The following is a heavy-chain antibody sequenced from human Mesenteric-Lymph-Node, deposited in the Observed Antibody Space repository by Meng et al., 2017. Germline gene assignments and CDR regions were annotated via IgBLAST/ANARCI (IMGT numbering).Heavy chain of an antibody. CDR2: ISAYNGNT. CDR3: ASPWGSGSYYVALGY. Sequence: HAQCVHSVGGGQNPCASLKVSCKSSGYTFTNYGITWVRQAPGQGLEWMGWISAYNGNTNYAQTLQGRVTMTTDTSTSTAYMELRSLRSDDTAVYYCASPWGSGSYYVALGYWGQGTLVTVSS. D-gene: IGHD1-26*01. CDR1: GYTFTNYG. V-gene: IGHV1-18*01. J-gene: IGHJ4*02.